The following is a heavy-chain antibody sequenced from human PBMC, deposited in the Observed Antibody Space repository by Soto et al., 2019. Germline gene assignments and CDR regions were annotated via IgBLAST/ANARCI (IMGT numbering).Heavy chain of an antibody. J-gene: IGHJ4*02. CDR1: GGSISSGDYY. CDR3: ARVVLTGTKHFDY. V-gene: IGHV4-30-4*01. Sequence: SETLSLTCSVSGGSISSGDYYWNWIRQPPGKGLEWIGYIYYSGNTYYNPSLKSRVTISVDTSKNQFSLKLSSVTAADTAVYYCARVVLTGTKHFDYWGQGTLVTVSS. D-gene: IGHD1-7*01. CDR2: IYYSGNT.